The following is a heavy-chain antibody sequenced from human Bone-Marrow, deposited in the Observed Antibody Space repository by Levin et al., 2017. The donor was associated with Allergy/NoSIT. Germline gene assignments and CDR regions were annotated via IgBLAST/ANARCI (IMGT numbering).Heavy chain of an antibody. D-gene: IGHD3-22*01. J-gene: IGHJ4*02. CDR1: GFTFSSYA. CDR2: ISYDGSNK. CDR3: ARDRDRHYYDSSGYLY. V-gene: IGHV3-30*04. Sequence: GGSLRLSCAASGFTFSSYAMHWVRQAPGKGLEWVSVISYDGSNKYYADSVKGRFTISRDNSKNTLYLQMNSLRAEDTAVYYCARDRDRHYYDSSGYLYWGQGTLVTVSS.